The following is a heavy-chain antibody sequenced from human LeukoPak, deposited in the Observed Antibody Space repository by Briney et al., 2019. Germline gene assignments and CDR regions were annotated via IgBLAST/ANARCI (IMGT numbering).Heavy chain of an antibody. Sequence: GGSLRLSCAASGFTFSAYNMNWVRRTPGKGLEWVSSITTTSSYMFYADSVKGRFTISRDNSRNTLYLQMNSLRAEDTAVYYCAKDDGGSYYIYYYYMDVWGKGTTVTISS. CDR3: AKDDGGSYYIYYYYMDV. CDR1: GFTFSAYN. V-gene: IGHV3-21*04. D-gene: IGHD1-26*01. J-gene: IGHJ6*03. CDR2: ITTTSSYM.